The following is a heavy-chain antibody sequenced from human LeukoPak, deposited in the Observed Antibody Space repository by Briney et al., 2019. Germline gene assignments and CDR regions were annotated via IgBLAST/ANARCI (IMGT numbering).Heavy chain of an antibody. V-gene: IGHV4-59*01. D-gene: IGHD5-18*01. CDR3: ARVVDTAMAFDY. J-gene: IGHJ4*02. CDR2: IYYSGST. CDR1: GGSISSYH. Sequence: SETLSLTCTVSGGSISSYHWSWIRQPPGKGLEWIGYIYYSGSTNYNPSLKSRVIISVDTSKNQFSLKLSSVTAADTAVYYCARVVDTAMAFDYWGQGTLVTVSS.